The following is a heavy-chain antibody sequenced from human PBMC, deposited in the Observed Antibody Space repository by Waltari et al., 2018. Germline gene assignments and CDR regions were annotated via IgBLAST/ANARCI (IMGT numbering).Heavy chain of an antibody. CDR3: ARGGSSSWYYYYYGMDV. CDR1: GFTVSSNY. V-gene: IGHV3-53*01. CDR2: IYSGGST. J-gene: IGHJ6*02. Sequence: EVQLVESGGGLIQPGGSLRLSCAASGFTVSSNYMSWVRQAPGKGLEWVSVIYSGGSTYYADSGKGRFTISRDNSKNTLYLQMNSLRAEDTAVYYCARGGSSSWYYYYYGMDVWGQGTTVTVSS. D-gene: IGHD6-13*01.